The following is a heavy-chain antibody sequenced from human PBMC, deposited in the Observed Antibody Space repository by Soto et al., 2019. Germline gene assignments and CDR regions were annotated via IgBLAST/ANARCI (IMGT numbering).Heavy chain of an antibody. Sequence: QVQLQESGPGLVKPSGTLSLTCAVSGGSISSSNWWSLVRQPPGKGLEWIGEIYHSGSTNYNPSLKSRVTISVDKSKNQFSLKLSSVTAADTAVYYCARDHRVRGVIGYYYYGMDVWGQGTTVTVSS. CDR2: IYHSGST. CDR3: ARDHRVRGVIGYYYYGMDV. V-gene: IGHV4-4*02. J-gene: IGHJ6*02. D-gene: IGHD3-10*01. CDR1: GGSISSSNW.